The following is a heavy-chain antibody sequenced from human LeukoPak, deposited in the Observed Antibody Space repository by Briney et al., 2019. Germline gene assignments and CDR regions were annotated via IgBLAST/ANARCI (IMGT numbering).Heavy chain of an antibody. CDR1: GGSITRYY. CDR2: ISYSGST. D-gene: IGHD3-22*01. Sequence: SETLSLTCTVSGGSITRYYWTWIRQPPGKGLEWIGYISYSGSTYYNPSLKSRVTISIDTSKNQFSLKLSSVTAADTAVHYCARDRGYFDSRGYYSWGQGTLVTVSS. J-gene: IGHJ5*02. CDR3: ARDRGYFDSRGYYS. V-gene: IGHV4-30-4*01.